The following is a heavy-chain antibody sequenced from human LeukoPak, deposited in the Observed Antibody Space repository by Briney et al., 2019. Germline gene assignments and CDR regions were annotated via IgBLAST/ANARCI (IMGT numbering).Heavy chain of an antibody. D-gene: IGHD3-10*01. CDR1: GFTFSSYA. V-gene: IGHV3-30-3*01. J-gene: IGHJ3*02. CDR3: AGALLLLGAFDI. CDR2: ISYDGSNK. Sequence: GGSLRLSCAASGFTFSSYAMHWVRQAPGKGLEWVAVISYDGSNKYYADSVKGRFTISRDNSKNTLYLQMNSLRAEDTAVCYCAGALLLLGAFDIWGQGTMVTVSS.